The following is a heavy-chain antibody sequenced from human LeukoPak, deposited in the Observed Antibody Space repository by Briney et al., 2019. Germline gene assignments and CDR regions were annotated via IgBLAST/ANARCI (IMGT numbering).Heavy chain of an antibody. Sequence: NTSETLSLTCTVSGGSISSYYWSWIRQPAGKGLEWIGRIYTSGSTNYNPSLKSRVTMSVDTSKNQFSLELSSVTAADTAVYYCARGGGYYGSGSYWVFDYWGQGTLVTVSS. D-gene: IGHD3-10*01. CDR1: GGSISSYY. CDR2: IYTSGST. J-gene: IGHJ4*02. V-gene: IGHV4-4*07. CDR3: ARGGGYYGSGSYWVFDY.